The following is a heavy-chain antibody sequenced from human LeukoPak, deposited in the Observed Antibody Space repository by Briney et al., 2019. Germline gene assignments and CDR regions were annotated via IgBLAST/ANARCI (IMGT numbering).Heavy chain of an antibody. Sequence: GGSLRLSCAASGFTFSSYGMSWVRQAPGKGLEWVANIKQDGSEKYYVDSVKGRFTISRDNAKNSLYLQMNSLRAEDTAVYYCARDSPYQLLVDYWGQGTLVTVSS. J-gene: IGHJ4*02. CDR1: GFTFSSYG. V-gene: IGHV3-7*03. CDR2: IKQDGSEK. D-gene: IGHD2-2*01. CDR3: ARDSPYQLLVDY.